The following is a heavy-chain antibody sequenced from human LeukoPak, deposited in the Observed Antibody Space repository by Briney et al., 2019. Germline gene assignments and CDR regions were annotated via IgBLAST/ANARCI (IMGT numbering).Heavy chain of an antibody. Sequence: GGSLRLSCAASGFTFSDYYMSWIRQAPGKGLEWVSYISSSGSTIYYADSVKGRFTNSRDNSKNTLYLQMNSLRAEDTAVYFCARATWDPNYYYYMDVWGKGTTVTISS. CDR2: ISSSGSTI. CDR3: ARATWDPNYYYYMDV. J-gene: IGHJ6*03. CDR1: GFTFSDYY. D-gene: IGHD1-26*01. V-gene: IGHV3-11*04.